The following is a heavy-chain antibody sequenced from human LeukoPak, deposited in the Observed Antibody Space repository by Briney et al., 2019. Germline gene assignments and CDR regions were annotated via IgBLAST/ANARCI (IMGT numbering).Heavy chain of an antibody. Sequence: SETLSLTCTVSGGSISSSSYYWGWIRQPPGKGLEWIGSIYYSGSTYYNPSLKSRVTISVDTSKNQFSLKLSSVTAADTAVYYCARALKMATSFFDIWGQGTMVTVSS. CDR2: IYYSGST. D-gene: IGHD5-24*01. CDR3: ARALKMATSFFDI. V-gene: IGHV4-39*07. J-gene: IGHJ3*02. CDR1: GGSISSSSYY.